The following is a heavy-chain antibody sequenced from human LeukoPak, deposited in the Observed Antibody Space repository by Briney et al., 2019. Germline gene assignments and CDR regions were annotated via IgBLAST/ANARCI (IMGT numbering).Heavy chain of an antibody. Sequence: SETLSLTCTVSGGSISSYYWSWIRQPAGKGLEWIGRIYTSGSTNYNPSLKSRVTMSVDTSKNQFSLKLTSVAAADTAVYYCARVGKYYDSSGYYYFDYWAREPWSPSPQ. CDR3: ARVGKYYDSSGYYYFDY. V-gene: IGHV4-4*07. D-gene: IGHD3-22*01. J-gene: IGHJ4*02. CDR2: IYTSGST. CDR1: GGSISSYY.